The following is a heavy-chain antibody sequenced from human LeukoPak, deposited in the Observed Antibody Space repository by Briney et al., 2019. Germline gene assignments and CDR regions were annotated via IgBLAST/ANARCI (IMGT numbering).Heavy chain of an antibody. Sequence: GRSLRLSCAASGFTFSSYGMHWVRQAPGKGLEWVAVVWYEGTNEYYGDSVKGRFTISKDNSKNTLYLQMNSLRAEDTAMYYCARQGGLGNYATGSWFDPWGQGTLVTVSS. D-gene: IGHD1-7*01. CDR3: ARQGGLGNYATGSWFDP. CDR2: VWYEGTNE. J-gene: IGHJ5*02. CDR1: GFTFSSYG. V-gene: IGHV3-33*01.